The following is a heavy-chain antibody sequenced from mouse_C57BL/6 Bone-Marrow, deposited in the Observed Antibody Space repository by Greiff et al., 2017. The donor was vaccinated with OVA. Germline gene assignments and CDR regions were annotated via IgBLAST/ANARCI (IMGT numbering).Heavy chain of an antibody. Sequence: EVMLVESGGGLMKPGGSLKLSCAASGFTFSDYGMHWVRQAPEKGLEWVAYISSGSSTIYYADTVKGRFTISRDNAKNTLFLQMTSLRSEDTAMYYCARGGLRNWYFDVWGTGTTVTVSS. CDR1: GFTFSDYG. V-gene: IGHV5-17*01. CDR3: ARGGLRNWYFDV. CDR2: ISSGSSTI. D-gene: IGHD2-4*01. J-gene: IGHJ1*03.